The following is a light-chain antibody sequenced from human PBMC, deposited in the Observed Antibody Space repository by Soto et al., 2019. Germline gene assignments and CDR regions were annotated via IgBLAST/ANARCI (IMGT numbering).Light chain of an antibody. J-gene: IGKJ4*02. CDR3: RQQNTFPLT. CDR1: QGIRND. Sequence: DIQMTQSPSSLSASVGDRVAITCRASQGIRNDLGWYQQKPGKAPKRLIYAASSLQSGVPSRFSDNAFRTEFTLTISSLPPEDFATYYWRQQNTFPLTFGGGTKVEI. V-gene: IGKV1-17*01. CDR2: AAS.